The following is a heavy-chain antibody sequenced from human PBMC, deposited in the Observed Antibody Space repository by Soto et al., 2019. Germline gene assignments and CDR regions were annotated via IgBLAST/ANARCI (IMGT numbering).Heavy chain of an antibody. V-gene: IGHV1-69*13. D-gene: IGHD2-2*02. Sequence: SVKVSCKASGCTFSSYAISWVRQAPGQGLEWMGGIIPIFGTANYAQKFQGRVTITADESTSTAYMELSSLRSEDTAVYYCASYDIVVVPAAIRGTYGMDVWRQGTSVTVSS. CDR1: GCTFSSYA. CDR3: ASYDIVVVPAAIRGTYGMDV. CDR2: IIPIFGTA. J-gene: IGHJ6*02.